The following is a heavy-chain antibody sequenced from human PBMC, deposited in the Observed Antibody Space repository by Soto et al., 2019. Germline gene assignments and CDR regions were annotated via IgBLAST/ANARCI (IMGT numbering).Heavy chain of an antibody. CDR3: ARPSSNGFGDYYGMDV. Sequence: ASVKVSCKASGYTFTSYGISWVRQAPGQGLEWMGWISAYNGNTNYAQKLQGRVTMTTDTSTSTAYMELRSLRSDDTAVYYCARPSSNGFGDYYGMDVWGQGTTVTAP. D-gene: IGHD2-8*01. J-gene: IGHJ6*02. V-gene: IGHV1-18*01. CDR1: GYTFTSYG. CDR2: ISAYNGNT.